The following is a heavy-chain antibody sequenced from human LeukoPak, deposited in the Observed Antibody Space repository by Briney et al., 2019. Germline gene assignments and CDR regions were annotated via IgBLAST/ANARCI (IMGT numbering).Heavy chain of an antibody. CDR2: IYPGDSDT. D-gene: IGHD2-2*01. J-gene: IGHJ1*01. Sequence: GESLKISCKGSGYSFTSYWIGWVRQVPGKGLEWMGIIYPGDSDTRYSPSFQGQVTISADKSISTAYLQWSSLKASDTAVYYCARQAVPVAKYFQYWGQGTLVTVSS. V-gene: IGHV5-51*01. CDR3: ARQAVPVAKYFQY. CDR1: GYSFTSYW.